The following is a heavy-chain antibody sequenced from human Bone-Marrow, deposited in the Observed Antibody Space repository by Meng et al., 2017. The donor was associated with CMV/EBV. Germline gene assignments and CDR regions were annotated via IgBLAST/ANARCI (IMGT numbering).Heavy chain of an antibody. Sequence: ASVKVSCKASGYTFTSYGISWVRQAPGQGLEWMGWISAYNGNTNYAQKLQGRVTMTTDTSTSTAYMELRSLRSDDTAVYSCAANPYSSSSLGMDVWGQGTTVTVSS. D-gene: IGHD6-6*01. CDR3: AANPYSSSSLGMDV. J-gene: IGHJ6*02. CDR1: GYTFTSYG. V-gene: IGHV1-18*01. CDR2: ISAYNGNT.